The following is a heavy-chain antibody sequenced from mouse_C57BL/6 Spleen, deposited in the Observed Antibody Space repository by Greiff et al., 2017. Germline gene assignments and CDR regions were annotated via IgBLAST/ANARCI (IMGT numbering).Heavy chain of an antibody. CDR2: ISDGGSYT. CDR1: GFTFSSYA. Sequence: EVMLVESGGGLVKPGGSLKLSCAASGFTFSSYAMSWVRQTPEKRLEWVATISDGGSYTYYPDNVKGRFTISRDNAKNNLYLQMSHLKSEDTAMYYCARYYYGSSPHWYFDVWGTGTTVTVSS. V-gene: IGHV5-4*03. J-gene: IGHJ1*03. D-gene: IGHD1-1*01. CDR3: ARYYYGSSPHWYFDV.